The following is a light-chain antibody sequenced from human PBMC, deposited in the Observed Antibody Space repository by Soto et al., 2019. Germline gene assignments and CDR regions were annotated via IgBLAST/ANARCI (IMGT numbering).Light chain of an antibody. J-gene: IGKJ2*03. V-gene: IGKV3-20*01. CDR3: QQYGSSLAG. CDR1: QSVSSSY. Sequence: EIVLTQSPGTLSLSPGERATLSCRASQSVSSSYLAWYQQKPGQAPRLLIYGASSRATGIPDRFSGSGSGTDFTLTISRLEPEDFAMYYCQQYGSSLAGFGQGTKVDIK. CDR2: GAS.